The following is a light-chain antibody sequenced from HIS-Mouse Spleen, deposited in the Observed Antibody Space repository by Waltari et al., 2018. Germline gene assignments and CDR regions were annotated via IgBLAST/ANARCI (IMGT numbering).Light chain of an antibody. V-gene: IGLV3-19*01. CDR3: NSRDSSGNHWV. CDR2: GKN. CDR1: SLRSYY. Sequence: SSELTQDPAVSVALGQTVRITCQGDSLRSYYASWYQQKPGQAPVLVIYGKNNRPSGIPDRFSGSSSGKTASLTITGAQAEDEADYYCNSRDSSGNHWVFGGGTKLTVL. J-gene: IGLJ3*02.